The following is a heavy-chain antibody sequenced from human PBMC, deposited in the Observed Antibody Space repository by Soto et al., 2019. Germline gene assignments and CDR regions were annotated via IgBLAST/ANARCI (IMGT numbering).Heavy chain of an antibody. V-gene: IGHV4-39*07. D-gene: IGHD6-19*01. J-gene: IGHJ6*02. CDR3: ARVVRVAGTLYYYYYGMDV. CDR2: INHSGST. CDR1: GGSISSSSYY. Sequence: SETLSLTCTVSGGSISSSSYYWSWIRQPPGKGLEWIGEINHSGSTNYNPSLKSRVTISVDTSKNQFSLKLSSVTAADTAVYYCARVVRVAGTLYYYYYGMDVWGQGTTVTVSS.